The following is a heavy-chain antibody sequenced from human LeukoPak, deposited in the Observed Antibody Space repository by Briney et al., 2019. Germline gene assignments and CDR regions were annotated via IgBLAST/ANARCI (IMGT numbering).Heavy chain of an antibody. CDR3: AKDRSWRSTSSITFDC. V-gene: IGHV3-23*01. D-gene: IGHD2-2*01. Sequence: GGSLRLSCAASGFTFSSYAMSWVRQAPGKGLEWVSAISGSGGSTYYADSVKGRFTISRDNSKNTLYLQMNSLRAEDTAVYYCAKDRSWRSTSSITFDCWGQGTLVTVSS. CDR2: ISGSGGST. CDR1: GFTFSSYA. J-gene: IGHJ4*02.